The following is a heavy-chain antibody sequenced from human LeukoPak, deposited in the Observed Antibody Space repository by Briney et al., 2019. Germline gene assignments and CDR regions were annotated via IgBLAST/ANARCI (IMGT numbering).Heavy chain of an antibody. J-gene: IGHJ4*02. V-gene: IGHV1-2*02. D-gene: IGHD2-2*01. CDR1: GYTFTSYY. CDR3: ARGGDFYCSSTSCYDSDY. CDR2: INPNSGGT. Sequence: GASVKVSCKASGYTFTSYYMHWVRQAPGQGLEWMGWINPNSGGTNYAQKFQGRVTMTRDTSISTAYMELSRLRSDDTAVYYCARGGDFYCSSTSCYDSDYWGQGTLVTVSS.